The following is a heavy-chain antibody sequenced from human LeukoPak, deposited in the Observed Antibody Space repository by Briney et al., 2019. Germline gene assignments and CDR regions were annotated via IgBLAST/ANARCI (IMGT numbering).Heavy chain of an antibody. CDR3: SRGSDESKTGDT. D-gene: IGHD3-9*01. Sequence: SETLSLTCALYGGSFSNYYWSWIRQPPGKGLEWIGEIHPYGFTNFNPSLKSRVSISVDTSKNQFSLKLTSETAADTAVYYCSRGSDESKTGDTWGQGSLVTVSS. CDR1: GGSFSNYY. CDR2: IHPYGFT. J-gene: IGHJ5*02. V-gene: IGHV4-34*01.